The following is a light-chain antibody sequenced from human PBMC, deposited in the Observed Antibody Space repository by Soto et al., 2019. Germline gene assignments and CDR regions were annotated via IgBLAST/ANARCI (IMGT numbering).Light chain of an antibody. Sequence: IVVTQSPATLSVSPGDRATLSCRASHSVSSDLAWYQQKPGRAPRLLIYGASTRATGIPARFSGSGSGTEFTLTIGSLQSEDFAVYYCQQYNNWPRTFGQGTKVDIK. V-gene: IGKV3-15*01. J-gene: IGKJ1*01. CDR2: GAS. CDR3: QQYNNWPRT. CDR1: HSVSSD.